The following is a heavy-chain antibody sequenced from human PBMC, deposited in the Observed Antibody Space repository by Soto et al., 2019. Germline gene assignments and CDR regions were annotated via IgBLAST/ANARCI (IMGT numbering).Heavy chain of an antibody. D-gene: IGHD6-19*01. CDR2: IYHSGST. J-gene: IGHJ6*02. Sequence: PSETLSLTCAVSGGFISSGGYSWGWIPQPPGEGLEWIGYIYHSGSTYYNPSLKSRVTISVDTSKNQFSLKLSSVTAADTAVYYCARGIEGWYQGRYYYGMDVWGQGTTVTVSS. CDR1: GGFISSGGYS. V-gene: IGHV4-30-2*01. CDR3: ARGIEGWYQGRYYYGMDV.